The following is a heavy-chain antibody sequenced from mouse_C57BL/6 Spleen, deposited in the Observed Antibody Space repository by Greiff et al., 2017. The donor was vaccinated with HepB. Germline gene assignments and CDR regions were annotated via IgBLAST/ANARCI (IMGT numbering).Heavy chain of an antibody. CDR1: GFTFSSYA. CDR3: ARGGYYGSLDY. V-gene: IGHV5-4*01. Sequence: VQLKESGGGLVKPGGSLKLSCAASGFTFSSYAMSWVRQTPEKRLEWVATISNGGSYTYYPDNVKGRFTISRDNAKNNLYLQMSHLKSEDTAMYYCARGGYYGSLDYWGQGTTLTVSS. D-gene: IGHD1-1*01. J-gene: IGHJ2*01. CDR2: ISNGGSYT.